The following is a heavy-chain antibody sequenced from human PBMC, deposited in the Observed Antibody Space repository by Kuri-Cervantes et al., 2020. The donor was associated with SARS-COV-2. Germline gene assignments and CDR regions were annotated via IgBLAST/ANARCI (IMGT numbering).Heavy chain of an antibody. Sequence: ASVKVSCKVSGYTLTELSMHWVRQAPGKGLEWMGGFDPEDGETIYAQKFQDRITMTEDASTDTAYMELSSLGSDDTAVYYCGKAGGNSENFIDNWGQGTLVTGSS. CDR3: GKAGGNSENFIDN. CDR1: GYTLTELS. D-gene: IGHD4-23*01. CDR2: FDPEDGET. V-gene: IGHV1-24*01. J-gene: IGHJ4*02.